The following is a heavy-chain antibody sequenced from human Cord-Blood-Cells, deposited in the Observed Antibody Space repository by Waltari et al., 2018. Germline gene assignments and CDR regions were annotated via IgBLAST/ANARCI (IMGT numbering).Heavy chain of an antibody. D-gene: IGHD2-2*01. CDR1: GGSIGSRSYY. CDR2: ISYSAST. Sequence: QLQLQESGPGLVKPSETLSLTCTVSGGSIGSRSYYWGWIRQPPGKGLEWIGSISYSASTYYNPSLKSRVTISVDTSKNQFSLKLSSVTAADTAVYYCARHRDIVVVPAAFDYWGQGTLVTVSS. CDR3: ARHRDIVVVPAAFDY. V-gene: IGHV4-39*01. J-gene: IGHJ4*02.